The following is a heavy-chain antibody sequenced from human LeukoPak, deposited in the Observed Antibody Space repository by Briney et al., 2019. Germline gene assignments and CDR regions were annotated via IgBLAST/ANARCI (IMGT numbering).Heavy chain of an antibody. CDR3: AGRGYSGYDAFDI. Sequence: SETLSLTCTVSGGSISSHYWSWIRQPPGKGPEWIGYIYYSGSTNYNPSLKSRVTISVDTSKNQFSLKLSSVTAADTAVYYCAGRGYSGYDAFDIWGQGTMVTVSS. CDR1: GGSISSHY. CDR2: IYYSGST. J-gene: IGHJ3*02. D-gene: IGHD5-12*01. V-gene: IGHV4-59*11.